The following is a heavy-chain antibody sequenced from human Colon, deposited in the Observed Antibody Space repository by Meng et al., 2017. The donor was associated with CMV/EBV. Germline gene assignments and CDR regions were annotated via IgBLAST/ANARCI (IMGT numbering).Heavy chain of an antibody. CDR3: ARHSGSFHRDYYRGMDV. Sequence: GESLKISCKGSGYSFSSYWIAWMRQMPGKGLEWMGIIYPTDSNTKYSPSFHGQVTISVDRSINTAYLQWSSLKASDTALYYCARHSGSFHRDYYRGMDVWGQGTTVTVSS. V-gene: IGHV5-51*01. CDR2: IYPTDSNT. D-gene: IGHD1-26*01. J-gene: IGHJ6*02. CDR1: GYSFSSYW.